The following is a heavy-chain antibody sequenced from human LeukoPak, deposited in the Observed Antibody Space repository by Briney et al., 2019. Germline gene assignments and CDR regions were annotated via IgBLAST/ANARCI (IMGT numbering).Heavy chain of an antibody. Sequence: GGSLRLSCAASGFTFSGYAMNWVRQAPGKGMEWVSYISSSGNIIYYADSLTCRFTLSRDNAKDSLYLQMNSLRAEDTAVYYCARSGGNLDCWGQGSLVTVSS. CDR3: ARSGGNLDC. CDR2: ISSSGNII. D-gene: IGHD4-23*01. CDR1: GFTFSGYA. J-gene: IGHJ4*02. V-gene: IGHV3-48*03.